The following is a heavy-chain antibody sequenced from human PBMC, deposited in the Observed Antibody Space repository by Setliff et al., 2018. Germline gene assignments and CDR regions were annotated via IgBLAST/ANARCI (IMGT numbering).Heavy chain of an antibody. CDR3: ERINFYVSSGYYYAPDY. J-gene: IGHJ4*02. D-gene: IGHD3-22*01. Sequence: GASVKVSCKTSGYTFRNYGITWVRQAPGQGLEWVGWISVYNAETNCAQKFQGRVTMTADTSTTTAYMELTSLRSDDTAIYYCERINFYVSSGYYYAPDYWGQGTLVTVAS. V-gene: IGHV1-18*01. CDR2: ISVYNAET. CDR1: GYTFRNYG.